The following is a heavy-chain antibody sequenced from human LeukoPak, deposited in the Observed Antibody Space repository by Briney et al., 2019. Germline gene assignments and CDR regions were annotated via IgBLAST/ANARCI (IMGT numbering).Heavy chain of an antibody. D-gene: IGHD3-22*01. Sequence: SETLSLTCAVYGGSFSGYYWSWIRQPPGKGLEWIGEINHSGSTNYNPSLKSRVTISVDTSKNQFSPKLSSVTAADTAVYYCARGSMIVVVDAFDIWGQGTMVTVSS. V-gene: IGHV4-34*01. CDR3: ARGSMIVVVDAFDI. CDR1: GGSFSGYY. J-gene: IGHJ3*02. CDR2: INHSGST.